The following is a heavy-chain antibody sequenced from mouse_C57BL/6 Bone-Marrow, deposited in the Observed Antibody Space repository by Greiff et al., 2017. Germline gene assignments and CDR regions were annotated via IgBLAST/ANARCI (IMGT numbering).Heavy chain of an antibody. CDR2: ISNLAYSI. CDR1: GFTFSDYG. J-gene: IGHJ1*03. V-gene: IGHV5-15*01. CDR3: ARRAYGSIWYFDV. D-gene: IGHD1-1*01. Sequence: EVQRVESGGGLVQPGGSLKLSCAASGFTFSDYGMAWVRQAPRKGPEWVAFISNLAYSIYYADTVTGRFTIARENAKNTLYLEMSSLRSEDTAMYYCARRAYGSIWYFDVWGTGTTVTVSS.